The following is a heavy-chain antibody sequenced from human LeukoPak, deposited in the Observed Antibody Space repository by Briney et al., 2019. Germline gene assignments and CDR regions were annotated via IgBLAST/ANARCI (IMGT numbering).Heavy chain of an antibody. Sequence: PGGSLRLSCAASGFTFSSYGMDWVRQAPGKGLEWVAFIRYDGSNKYYADSVKGRFTISTDNSKNTLYLQMNSLRAEDTAVYYCAKDLVVPAAMYKTYYYYYGMDVWGQGTTVTVSS. CDR2: IRYDGSNK. CDR3: AKDLVVPAAMYKTYYYYYGMDV. J-gene: IGHJ6*02. CDR1: GFTFSSYG. V-gene: IGHV3-30*02. D-gene: IGHD2-2*01.